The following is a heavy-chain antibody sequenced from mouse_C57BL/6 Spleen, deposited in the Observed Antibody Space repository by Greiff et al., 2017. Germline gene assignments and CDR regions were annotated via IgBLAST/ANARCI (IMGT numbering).Heavy chain of an antibody. D-gene: IGHD2-3*01. CDR3: AKHDGYGGYYYARDY. CDR1: GFSLTSYG. CDR2: IWGGGST. J-gene: IGHJ4*01. Sequence: VQVVESGPGLVAPSQSLSITCTVSGFSLTSYGVDWVRQPPGKGLEWLGVIWGGGSTTYNSALMSRMSISKDNSKSQFFLKMNHLRTDDTAMYYCAKHDGYGGYYYARDYWGQGTSVTVSS. V-gene: IGHV2-9*01.